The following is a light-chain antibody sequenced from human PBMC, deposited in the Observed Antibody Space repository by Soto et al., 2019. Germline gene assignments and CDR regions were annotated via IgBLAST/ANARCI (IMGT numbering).Light chain of an antibody. V-gene: IGLV2-8*01. CDR1: RRDVVAYNY. J-gene: IGLJ1*01. CDR2: EVS. Sequence: QSALTQPPSASGSPGQSVTISRTGTRRDVVAYNYVSWSQQLPGKAPKLIIYEVSKRPSGVPDRFSGSKSGNTASLTVSGLQAEDEADYYCTSYAGTYSFFYVFGTGTKVTVL. CDR3: TSYAGTYSFFYV.